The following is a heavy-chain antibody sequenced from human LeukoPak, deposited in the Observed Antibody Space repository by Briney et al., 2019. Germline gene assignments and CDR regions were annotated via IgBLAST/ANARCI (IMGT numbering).Heavy chain of an antibody. J-gene: IGHJ4*02. CDR2: ISWNSGSI. CDR3: AKDFYGSGSYYARSDY. Sequence: GGSLRLSCAASGFTFDDYAMHWVRQAPGKGLEWVSGISWNSGSIGYADSVKGRFTISRDNAKNSLYLQMNSLRAEDTALYYCAKDFYGSGSYYARSDYWGQGTLVTVSS. D-gene: IGHD3-10*01. CDR1: GFTFDDYA. V-gene: IGHV3-9*01.